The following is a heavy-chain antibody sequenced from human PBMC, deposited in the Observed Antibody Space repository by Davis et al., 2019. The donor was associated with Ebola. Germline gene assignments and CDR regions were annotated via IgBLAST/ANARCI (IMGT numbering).Heavy chain of an antibody. CDR3: AREAPFCGGDCLDY. V-gene: IGHV3-48*03. D-gene: IGHD2-21*01. Sequence: GESLKISCAASGFTFSTYEMNWVRQAPGKGLEWVSYITSSGDTTYYADSVKGRFTISRDNAKNSLYLQMNSLRAEDTAVYYCAREAPFCGGDCLDYWGQGTLVTVSS. CDR2: ITSSGDTT. CDR1: GFTFSTYE. J-gene: IGHJ4*02.